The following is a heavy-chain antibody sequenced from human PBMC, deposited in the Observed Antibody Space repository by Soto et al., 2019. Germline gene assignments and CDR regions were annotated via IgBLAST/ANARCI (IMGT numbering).Heavy chain of an antibody. CDR3: ARHEGNYFPHPFQH. Sequence: SGESLKISCKGSGYSFTSYWISWVRQMPGKGLEWMGRIDPSDSYTNYSPSFQGHVTISADKSISTAYLQWSSLKASDTAMYYCARHEGNYFPHPFQHWGQGTLVTVSS. V-gene: IGHV5-10-1*01. D-gene: IGHD3-10*01. CDR1: GYSFTSYW. CDR2: IDPSDSYT. J-gene: IGHJ1*01.